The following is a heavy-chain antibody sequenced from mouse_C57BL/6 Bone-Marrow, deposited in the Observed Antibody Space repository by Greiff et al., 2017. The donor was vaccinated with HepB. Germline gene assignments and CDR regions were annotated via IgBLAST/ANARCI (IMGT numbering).Heavy chain of an antibody. V-gene: IGHV5-6*01. CDR1: GFTFSSYG. J-gene: IGHJ3*01. CDR3: ARQLGLFAY. Sequence: EVKVVESGGDLVKPGGSLKLSCAASGFTFSSYGMSWVRQTPDKRLEWVATISSGGSYTYYPDSVKGRFTISRDNAKNTLYLQMSSLKSEDTAMYYCARQLGLFAYWGQGTLVTVSA. CDR2: ISSGGSYT. D-gene: IGHD4-1*01.